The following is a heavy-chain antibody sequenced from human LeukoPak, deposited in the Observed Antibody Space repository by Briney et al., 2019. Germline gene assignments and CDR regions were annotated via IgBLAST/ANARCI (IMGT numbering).Heavy chain of an antibody. J-gene: IGHJ4*02. Sequence: ASVRVSCKASGYTFTSYGISWVRQAPGQGLEWLGWISAYNGNTNFAQKIQGRVTMTTGTSTSTAYMELRSLRSDDTAVYYCARALSDDFWSFYQDYWGQGTLVTVSS. CDR2: ISAYNGNT. V-gene: IGHV1-18*01. D-gene: IGHD3-3*01. CDR3: ARALSDDFWSFYQDY. CDR1: GYTFTSYG.